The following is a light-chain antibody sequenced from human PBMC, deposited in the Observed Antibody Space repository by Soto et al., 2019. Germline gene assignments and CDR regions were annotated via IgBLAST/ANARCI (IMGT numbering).Light chain of an antibody. CDR3: CSYAGSSTFPV. CDR1: SSDVGSYNL. J-gene: IGLJ2*01. V-gene: IGLV2-23*03. CDR2: EGS. Sequence: QSVLTQPASVSGSPGQSITISCTGTSSDVGSYNLVSWYQQHPGKAPKLMIYEGSKRPSGVSNRFSGSKSGNTASLTISGLQAEDEADYYCCSYAGSSTFPVFGGGTRSPS.